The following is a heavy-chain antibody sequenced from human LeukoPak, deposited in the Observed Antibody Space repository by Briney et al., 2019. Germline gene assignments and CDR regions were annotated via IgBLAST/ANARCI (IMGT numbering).Heavy chain of an antibody. CDR1: GFTSRDYY. CDR3: ASDPSSSDNFFNF. V-gene: IGHV1-2*06. D-gene: IGHD6-6*01. Sequence: ASVKVSCKASGFTSRDYYIHWVRQAPGQGLDYMGHINLNSGGTFYVQKFQGRVTMTRDTSISTAYMDLSRLTSDDTAVYFCASDPSSSDNFFNFRGQGTLVTVSS. J-gene: IGHJ4*02. CDR2: INLNSGGT.